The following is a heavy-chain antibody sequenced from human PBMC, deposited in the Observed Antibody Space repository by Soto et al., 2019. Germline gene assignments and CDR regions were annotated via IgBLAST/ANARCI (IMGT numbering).Heavy chain of an antibody. J-gene: IGHJ4*02. CDR2: ISGSGGST. V-gene: IGHV3-23*01. CDR1: GFTFSSYA. D-gene: IGHD1-7*01. Sequence: PVGSLRLSCAASGFTFSSYAMSWVRQAPGKGLEWVSAISGSGGSTYYADSVKGRFTISRDNSKNTLYLQMNSLRAEDTAVYYCAKDKWPLGTGTTIDWGQGTLVTVSS. CDR3: AKDKWPLGTGTTID.